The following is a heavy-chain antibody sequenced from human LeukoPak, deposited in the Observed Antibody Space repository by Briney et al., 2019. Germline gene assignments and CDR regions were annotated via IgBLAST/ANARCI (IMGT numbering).Heavy chain of an antibody. V-gene: IGHV3-33*01. CDR1: GFTFSSYG. Sequence: PGGSLRLSCAASGFTFSSYGMHWVRQAPGKGLEWVAVIWYDGSNKYYADSVKGRFTISRDNSKNTLYLQMNSLRAEDTAVYYCARSTHYYDSSSSSDYWGQGTLVTVSS. CDR3: ARSTHYYDSSSSSDY. J-gene: IGHJ4*02. CDR2: IWYDGSNK. D-gene: IGHD3-22*01.